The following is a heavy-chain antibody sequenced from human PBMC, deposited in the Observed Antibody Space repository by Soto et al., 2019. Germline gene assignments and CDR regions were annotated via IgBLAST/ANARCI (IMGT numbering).Heavy chain of an antibody. J-gene: IGHJ6*04. V-gene: IGHV5-51*01. CDR3: VTSGGRSMDV. Sequence: EVQLVQSGAEVKQPGESLKVSCKNSGYSFTNYWIGWVRQMPGKGLEWVGIIHPGDSDTRYSPSFQGQVTISADKSITTAYLQWSSLKASDTAMYYCVTSGGRSMDVWGKGTTVTVSS. D-gene: IGHD3-10*01. CDR1: GYSFTNYW. CDR2: IHPGDSDT.